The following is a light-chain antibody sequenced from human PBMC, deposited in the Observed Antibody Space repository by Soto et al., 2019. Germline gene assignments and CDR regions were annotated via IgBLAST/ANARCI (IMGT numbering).Light chain of an antibody. Sequence: DIQMTQSPSSVSASVVHRVTITCRASKGIDSYLAWYQQRAGKVPQLLIYETSTLQSGVSSRFSGSGSGTDFTLTISSLQAEDFATYYCQQTRSYPSTFGGGTKV. J-gene: IGKJ4*01. CDR1: KGIDSY. CDR3: QQTRSYPST. CDR2: ETS. V-gene: IGKV1-9*01.